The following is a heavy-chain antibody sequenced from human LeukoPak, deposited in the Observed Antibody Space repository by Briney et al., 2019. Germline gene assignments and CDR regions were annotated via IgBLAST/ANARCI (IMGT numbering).Heavy chain of an antibody. CDR2: IIPILGIA. D-gene: IGHD6-6*01. V-gene: IGHV1-69*04. Sequence: ASVKVSCKASGYIFSDYYMHWVRQAPGQGLEWMGRIIPILGIASYAQKFQGRVTITADKSTSTAYMELSSLRSEDTAVYYCARDRGSSSGRWFDPWGQGTLVTVSS. CDR1: GYIFSDYY. CDR3: ARDRGSSSGRWFDP. J-gene: IGHJ5*02.